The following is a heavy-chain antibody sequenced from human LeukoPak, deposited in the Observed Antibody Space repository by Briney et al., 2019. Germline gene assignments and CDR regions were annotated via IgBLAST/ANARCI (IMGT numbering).Heavy chain of an antibody. V-gene: IGHV4-34*01. CDR2: INHSGST. CDR3: ARSRTPGGISSIWFDY. Sequence: SETLSLTCAVYGGSFSGYYWSWIRQPPGKGLEWIGEINHSGSTNYNPSLKSRVTISVDTSKNQFSLKLGSVTAADTAVYYCARSRTPGGISSIWFDYWGQGTLVTVSS. D-gene: IGHD4-23*01. J-gene: IGHJ4*02. CDR1: GGSFSGYY.